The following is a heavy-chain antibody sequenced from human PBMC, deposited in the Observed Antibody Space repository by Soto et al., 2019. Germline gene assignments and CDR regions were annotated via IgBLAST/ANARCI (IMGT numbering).Heavy chain of an antibody. D-gene: IGHD4-4*01. CDR1: GFTCISYG. CDR2: IWYDGSNK. V-gene: IGHV3-33*01. CDR3: GSKSFDY. Sequence: PWRSLRLSCTASGFTCISYGMHWVRQAPGKGLEWVAVIWYDGSNKYYADSVKGRFTISGDNSKNTLYLQMNSLRAEDTAVYYCGSKSFDYWGQGTLVTVSS. J-gene: IGHJ4*02.